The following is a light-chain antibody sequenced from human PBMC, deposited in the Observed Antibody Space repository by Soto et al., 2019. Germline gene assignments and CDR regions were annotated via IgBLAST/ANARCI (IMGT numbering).Light chain of an antibody. CDR2: EVS. CDR3: SSYTSISTLVV. CDR1: SSDVGGYNY. V-gene: IGLV2-14*01. Sequence: QSALTQPASVSGSPGQSITISCTGTSSDVGGYNYVSWYQQHPGKAPKFMIYEVSNRPSGVSNRFSGSKSGNTASLTISGLQAEDEADYYCSSYTSISTLVVFGGGTKVTVL. J-gene: IGLJ2*01.